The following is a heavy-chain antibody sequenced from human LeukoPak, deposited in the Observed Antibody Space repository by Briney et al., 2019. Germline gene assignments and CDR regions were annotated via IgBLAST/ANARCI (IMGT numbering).Heavy chain of an antibody. CDR1: GFTFNTYA. D-gene: IGHD2-21*01. J-gene: IGHJ4*02. CDR3: ARDQGGDGGFDY. V-gene: IGHV3-30*04. Sequence: PGGSLRLSCAASGFTFNTYAMHWVRQAPGKGLGWVTVISYDGNTKYYADSVKGRFTISRDNSKNTLYMQMNSLRAEDMAVYHCARDQGGDGGFDYWGQGVLVTVSS. CDR2: ISYDGNTK.